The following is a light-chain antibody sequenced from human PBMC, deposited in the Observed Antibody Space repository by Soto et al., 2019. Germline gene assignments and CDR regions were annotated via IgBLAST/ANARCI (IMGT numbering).Light chain of an antibody. V-gene: IGKV3-11*01. CDR3: QQRHMWPIT. J-gene: IGKJ5*01. CDR2: DAS. Sequence: EIVLTQSPDTLSLSPGERATLSCWASHSVTTHLAWFQQRPGQTPRLLICDASTRAPGIPARFSGRGSGADFTLTISSLEPEDSAVYYCQQRHMWPITFGQGTRLEIK. CDR1: HSVTTH.